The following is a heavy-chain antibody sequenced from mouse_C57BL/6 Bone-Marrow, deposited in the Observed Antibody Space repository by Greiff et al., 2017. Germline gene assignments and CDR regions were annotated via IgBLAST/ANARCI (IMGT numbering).Heavy chain of an antibody. Sequence: VQLQQSGAELVRPGASVKLSCTASGYNIKDDYMHWVKQRPEQGLEWIGWIDPESGDTEYAAKFQGKATITADTSSNTAYLQLSSLTSEDTAVYYCTSLHFAWLAYWGQGTLVTVSA. CDR1: GYNIKDDY. V-gene: IGHV14-4*01. CDR3: TSLHFAWLAY. J-gene: IGHJ3*01. CDR2: IDPESGDT.